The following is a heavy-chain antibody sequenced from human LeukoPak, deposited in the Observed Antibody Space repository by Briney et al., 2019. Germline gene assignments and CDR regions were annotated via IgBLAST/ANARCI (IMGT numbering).Heavy chain of an antibody. CDR3: ARRFYYYYYMDV. J-gene: IGHJ6*03. V-gene: IGHV4-34*01. CDR2: INHSGST. CDR1: GGSFSGYY. Sequence: SETLSLTCAVYGGSFSGYYWSWIRQPPGKGLEWIGEINHSGSTNYNPSLKSRVTISVDTSKNQFSLKLSSVTAADTAVYYCARRFYYYYYMDVWGKGTTVTISS.